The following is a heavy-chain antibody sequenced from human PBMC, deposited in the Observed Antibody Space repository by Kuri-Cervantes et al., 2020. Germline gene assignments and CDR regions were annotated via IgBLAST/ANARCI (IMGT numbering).Heavy chain of an antibody. V-gene: IGHV1-46*01. CDR2: INPSGGST. Sequence: ASVKVSCKASGGTFSSYAISWVRQAPGQGLEWMGIINPSGGSTSHAQKFQGRVTMTRDTSTSTVYMELSSLRSEDTAVYYCARDWVTMVRGVRGYYGMDVWGQGTTVTVSS. CDR3: ARDWVTMVRGVRGYYGMDV. D-gene: IGHD3-10*01. CDR1: GGTFSSYA. J-gene: IGHJ6*02.